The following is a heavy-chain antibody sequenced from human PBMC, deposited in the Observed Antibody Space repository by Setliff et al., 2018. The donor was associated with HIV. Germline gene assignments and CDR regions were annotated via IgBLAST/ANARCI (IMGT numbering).Heavy chain of an antibody. D-gene: IGHD6-13*01. V-gene: IGHV1-24*01. CDR1: GYTLTELS. CDR2: FDPEDGET. J-gene: IGHJ4*02. Sequence: ASVKVFCKVSGYTLTELSMHWVRQAPGKGLEWMGGFDPEDGETIYAEKFQGRVTMTEDTSTDTAYMELSSLRSEDTAVYYCARAPQTSSNWRIWDYWGQGTLVTVSS. CDR3: ARAPQTSSNWRIWDY.